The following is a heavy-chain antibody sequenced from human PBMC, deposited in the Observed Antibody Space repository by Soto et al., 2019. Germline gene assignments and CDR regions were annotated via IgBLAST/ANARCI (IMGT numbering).Heavy chain of an antibody. J-gene: IGHJ5*02. V-gene: IGHV3-20*04. D-gene: IGHD2-21*01. CDR3: ARLGAYSQSLDA. Sequence: PGGSLRLSCTASGFTFDDYCMSWVRQTPGKGLEWVAGINCSGGSTVYTDSVKGRVTISRDNSKDTLYIQTNNLRAEDTAVYYCARLGAYSQSLDAWGTGTLVTVSS. CDR2: INCSGGST. CDR1: GFTFDDYC.